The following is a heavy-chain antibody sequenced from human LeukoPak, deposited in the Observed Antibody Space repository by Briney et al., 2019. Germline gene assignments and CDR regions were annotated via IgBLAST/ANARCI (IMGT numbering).Heavy chain of an antibody. CDR2: INHSGST. D-gene: IGHD3-10*01. J-gene: IGHJ5*02. CDR1: GGSFSGYY. V-gene: IGHV4-34*01. CDR3: ARVYYGSMNP. Sequence: PSETLSLTCAVYGGSFSGYYWSWIRQPQGKGLEWIGEINHSGSTNYNPSLKSRVTISVDTSKNQFSLKLSSVTAADTAVYYCARVYYGSMNPWGQGTLVTVSS.